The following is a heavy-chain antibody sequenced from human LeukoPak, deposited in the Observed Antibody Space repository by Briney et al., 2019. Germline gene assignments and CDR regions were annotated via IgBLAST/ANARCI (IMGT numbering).Heavy chain of an antibody. CDR3: ASSGTVGYLNDAFDI. CDR1: GYTFTGYY. CDR2: INPNSGGT. Sequence: ASVKVSCKASGYTFTGYYMHWVRQAPGQGLEWMGWINPNSGGTNYAQKFQGRVTMTRDTSISTAYMELSRLRSDETAVYYCASSGTVGYLNDAFDIWGQGTMVTVSS. V-gene: IGHV1-2*02. J-gene: IGHJ3*02. D-gene: IGHD1-7*01.